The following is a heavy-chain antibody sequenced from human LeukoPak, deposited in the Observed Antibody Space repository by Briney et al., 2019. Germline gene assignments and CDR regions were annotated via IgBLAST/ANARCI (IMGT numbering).Heavy chain of an antibody. V-gene: IGHV1-2*02. CDR2: INPNSGGT. Sequence: GASVKVSCKASGYTFTGYYMHWVRQAPGQGLEWMGWINPNSGGTNYAQKFQGRVAMTRDTSISTAYMELSRLRSDDTAVYYCARDGELTGDKAFDYWGQGALVTVSS. CDR3: ARDGELTGDKAFDY. CDR1: GYTFTGYY. J-gene: IGHJ4*02. D-gene: IGHD7-27*01.